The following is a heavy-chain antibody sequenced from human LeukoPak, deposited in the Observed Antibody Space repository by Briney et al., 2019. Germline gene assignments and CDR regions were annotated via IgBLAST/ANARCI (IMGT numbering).Heavy chain of an antibody. CDR2: INHSGST. V-gene: IGHV4-34*01. CDR3: ARGVGVPAAMGWLRAPGGDY. CDR1: GGSFSGYY. Sequence: SETLSLTCAVYGGSFSGYYWSWIRQPPGKGLEWIGEINHSGSTNYNPSLKSRVTISVDTSRNQFSLKLSSVTAADTAAYYCARGVGVPAAMGWLRAPGGDYWGQGTLVTVSS. J-gene: IGHJ4*02. D-gene: IGHD2-2*01.